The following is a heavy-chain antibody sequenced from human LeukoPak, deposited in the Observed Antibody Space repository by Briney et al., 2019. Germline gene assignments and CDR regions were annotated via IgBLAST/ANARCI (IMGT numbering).Heavy chain of an antibody. CDR3: AKDSYSKGDF. CDR2: IKNDGAVK. D-gene: IGHD5-18*01. CDR1: GFTFSYHW. J-gene: IGHJ4*02. V-gene: IGHV3-7*01. Sequence: EGSLTLSCAAPGFTFSYHWMTWVRQAPGKGLEWVANIKNDGAVKNYVDSVKGRFTISRDNAKNSLYLQMNSLRAEDTAVYYCAKDSYSKGDFWGQGVLVTVSS.